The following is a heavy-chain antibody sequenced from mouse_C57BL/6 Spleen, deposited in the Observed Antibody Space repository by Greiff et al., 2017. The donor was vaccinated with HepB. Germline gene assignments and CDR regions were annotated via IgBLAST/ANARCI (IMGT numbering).Heavy chain of an antibody. CDR2: IRSKSNNYAT. D-gene: IGHD2-1*01. J-gene: IGHJ3*01. Sequence: DVMLVESGGGLVQPKGSLKLSCAASGFSFNTYAMNWVRQAPGKGLEWVARIRSKSNNYATYYADSVKDRFTISRDDSESMLYLQMNNLKTEDTAMYYCVRDYGNYAWFAYWGQGTLVTVSA. CDR3: VRDYGNYAWFAY. V-gene: IGHV10-1*01. CDR1: GFSFNTYA.